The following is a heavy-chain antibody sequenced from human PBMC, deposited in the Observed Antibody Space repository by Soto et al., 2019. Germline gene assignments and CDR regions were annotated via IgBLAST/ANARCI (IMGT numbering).Heavy chain of an antibody. CDR3: ARDNIVVVPAATYYYYYYGMDV. CDR2: IYYSGST. D-gene: IGHD2-2*01. J-gene: IGHJ6*02. V-gene: IGHV4-61*01. CDR1: GGSVSSGSYY. Sequence: QVQLQESGPGLVKPSETLSLTCTVSGGSVSSGSYYWSWIRQPPGKGLEWIGYIYYSGSTNYNPSLKSRVTISVDTSKHQFSLKLSSVTAADTAVYYCARDNIVVVPAATYYYYYYGMDVWGQGTTVTVSS.